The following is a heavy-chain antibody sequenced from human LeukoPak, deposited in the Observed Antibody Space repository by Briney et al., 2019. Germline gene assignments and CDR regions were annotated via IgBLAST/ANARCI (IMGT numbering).Heavy chain of an antibody. CDR3: ARDLNRYSSGFDY. CDR1: GFTFSSYA. J-gene: IGHJ4*02. D-gene: IGHD6-13*01. Sequence: GRSLRLSCAASGFTFSSYAMHWVRQAPGKGLEWVAVISYDGSNKYYADSVKGRFTISRDNSKNTLYLQMNSLRAEDTAVYYCARDLNRYSSGFDYWGQGTLVTVSS. V-gene: IGHV3-30*04. CDR2: ISYDGSNK.